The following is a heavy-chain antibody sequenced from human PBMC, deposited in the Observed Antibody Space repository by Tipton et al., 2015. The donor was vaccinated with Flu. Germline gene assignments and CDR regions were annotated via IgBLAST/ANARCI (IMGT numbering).Heavy chain of an antibody. D-gene: IGHD3-9*01. CDR1: GCSISSSSYY. CDR3: ARDGAAILRYFDWLLGADAFDI. J-gene: IGHJ3*02. V-gene: IGHV4-39*07. Sequence: TLSLTCTVPGCSISSSSYYWGWIRQPPGKGLEWIGSIYYSGSTYYNPSLKSRVTISVDTSKNQFSLKLSSVTAADTAVYYCARDGAAILRYFDWLLGADAFDIWGQGTMVTVSS. CDR2: IYYSGST.